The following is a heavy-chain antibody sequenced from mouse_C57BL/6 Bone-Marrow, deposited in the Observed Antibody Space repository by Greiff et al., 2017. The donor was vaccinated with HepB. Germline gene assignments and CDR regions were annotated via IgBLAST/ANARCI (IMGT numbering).Heavy chain of an antibody. V-gene: IGHV1-50*01. CDR1: GYTFTSYW. D-gene: IGHD4-1*01. CDR2: IDPSDSYT. J-gene: IGHJ3*01. CDR3: AKLGLVAY. Sequence: QVQLQQSGAELVKPGASVKLSCKASGYTFTSYWMQWVKQRPGQGLEWIGEIDPSDSYTNYNQKFKGKATLTVDTSSSTAYMQLSSLTSEDSAVYYCAKLGLVAYWGQRTLVTVSA.